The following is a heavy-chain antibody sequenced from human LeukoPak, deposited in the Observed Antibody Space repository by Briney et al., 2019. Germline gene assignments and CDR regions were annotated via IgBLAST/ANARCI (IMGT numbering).Heavy chain of an antibody. Sequence: GSLRLSCAASGFTFSDYYMSWIRQAPGKGLEWVSYISSSGSTIYYADSVKGRFTISRDNAKSSLYLQMNSLRAEDTAVYYCARDRFCSSTSCYRLSYWYFDLWGRGTLVTVSS. CDR2: ISSSGSTI. D-gene: IGHD2-2*01. CDR3: ARDRFCSSTSCYRLSYWYFDL. CDR1: GFTFSDYY. V-gene: IGHV3-11*01. J-gene: IGHJ2*01.